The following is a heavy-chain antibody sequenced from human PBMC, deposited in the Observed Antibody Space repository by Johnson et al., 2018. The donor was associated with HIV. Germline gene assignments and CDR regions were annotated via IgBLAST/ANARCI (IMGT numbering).Heavy chain of an antibody. CDR2: IKQDGSEK. CDR3: ARESRIWA. Sequence: VQLVESGGGLVQVGGSLRLSCEVSGFMFGSYWMTWVRQAPGKGLEWVANIKQDGSEKYYVDSVKGRFTISRDNAKNSLHLQMNSLRVDDTGIYYCARESRIWAWGQGTMVTVSS. J-gene: IGHJ3*01. D-gene: IGHD3-16*01. CDR1: GFMFGSYW. V-gene: IGHV3-7*01.